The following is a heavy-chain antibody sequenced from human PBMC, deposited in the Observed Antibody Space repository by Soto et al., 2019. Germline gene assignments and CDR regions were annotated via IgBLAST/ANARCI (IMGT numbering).Heavy chain of an antibody. CDR3: ARGYYIWGSYRFPDAFDI. Sequence: GGSLRLSCAASGFTFSSYSMNWVRQAPGKGLEWVSYISSSSSTIYYADSVKGRFTISRDNAKNSLYLQMNSLRAEDTAVYYCARGYYIWGSYRFPDAFDIWGQGTMVTVSS. J-gene: IGHJ3*02. CDR1: GFTFSSYS. CDR2: ISSSSSTI. V-gene: IGHV3-48*01. D-gene: IGHD3-16*02.